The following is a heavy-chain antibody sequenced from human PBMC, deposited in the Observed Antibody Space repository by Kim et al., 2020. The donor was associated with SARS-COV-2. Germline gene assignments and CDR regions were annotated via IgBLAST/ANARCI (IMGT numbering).Heavy chain of an antibody. CDR3: ARQYYDFWSGTTRDYYYGMDV. D-gene: IGHD3-3*01. CDR2: TYYRSKWYN. CDR1: GDSVSSNSAA. V-gene: IGHV6-1*01. Sequence: SQTLSLTCAISGDSVSSNSAAWNWIRQSPSRGLEWLGRTYYRSKWYNDYAVSVKSRITINPDTSKNQFSLQLNSVTPEDTAVYYCARQYYDFWSGTTRDYYYGMDVWGQGTTVTVSS. J-gene: IGHJ6*02.